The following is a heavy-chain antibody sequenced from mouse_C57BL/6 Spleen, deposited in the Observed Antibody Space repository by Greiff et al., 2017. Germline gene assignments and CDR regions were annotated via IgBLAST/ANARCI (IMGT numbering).Heavy chain of an antibody. J-gene: IGHJ3*01. CDR1: GYTFTDYE. CDR3: TGGYYGPFAY. D-gene: IGHD1-1*01. V-gene: IGHV1-15*01. Sequence: QVQLQQSGAELVRPGASVTLSCKASGYTFTDYEMHWVKQTPVHGLEWIGAIDPETGGTAYNQKFKGKAILTSYKSSSTAYMELRSLTSEDSAVYYCTGGYYGPFAYWGQGTLVTVSA. CDR2: IDPETGGT.